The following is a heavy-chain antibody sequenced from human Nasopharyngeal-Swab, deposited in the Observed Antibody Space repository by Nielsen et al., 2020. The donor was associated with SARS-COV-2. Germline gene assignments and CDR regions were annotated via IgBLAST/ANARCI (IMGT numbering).Heavy chain of an antibody. CDR2: SRVKANSYTA. CDR1: GFTLGDYY. CDR3: ARVGICHSDWCGSYDS. J-gene: IGHJ4*02. V-gene: IGHV3-72*01. Sequence: GGSLRLSCVASGFTLGDYYMDWVRQAPGKGLEWLGHSRVKANSYTAEYAASVTGRFTFSREESKNLLYLQMNSLKTEDTAVYYCARVGICHSDWCGSYDSWGQGTLVTVSS. D-gene: IGHD6-19*01.